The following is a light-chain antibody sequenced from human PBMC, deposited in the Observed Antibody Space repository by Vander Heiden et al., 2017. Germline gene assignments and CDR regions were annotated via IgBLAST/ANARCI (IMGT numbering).Light chain of an antibody. V-gene: IGLV1-44*01. CDR3: AASDDSLNGYV. J-gene: IGLJ1*01. Sequence: QSVLTQPPSPSGPPGQRVTISRSGSSSNIGSNTVHWYQQLPGPAPKLLIYRNSQRHSGVPDRFSGSKSGTSDSLTISGLQSEDEAEYYCAASDDSLNGYVFGTGTKVTVL. CDR1: SSNIGSNT. CDR2: RNS.